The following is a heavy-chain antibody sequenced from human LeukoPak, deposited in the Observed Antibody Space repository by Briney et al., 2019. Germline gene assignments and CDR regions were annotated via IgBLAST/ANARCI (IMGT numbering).Heavy chain of an antibody. V-gene: IGHV4-61*05. CDR3: ARTKSVWYDFWSGRPLDYYYMDV. J-gene: IGHJ6*03. CDR2: IYYSGST. CDR1: GASISGSNYY. D-gene: IGHD3-3*01. Sequence: SETLSLTCTVSGASISGSNYYWGWLRQPPGMGLEWIGYIYYSGSTNYNPSLKSRVTISVDTSKNQFSLKLSSVTAADTAVYYCARTKSVWYDFWSGRPLDYYYMDVWGKGTTVTVSS.